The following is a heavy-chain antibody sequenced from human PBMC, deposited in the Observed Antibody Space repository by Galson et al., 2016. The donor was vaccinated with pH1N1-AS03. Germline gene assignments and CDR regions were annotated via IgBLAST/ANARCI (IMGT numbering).Heavy chain of an antibody. CDR3: IKEGNRLQSRRSDAFDI. D-gene: IGHD5-18*01. CDR1: GFTFRTFS. J-gene: IGHJ3*02. CDR2: ISVNGINT. Sequence: SLRLSCAASGFTFRTFSIYWVRQAPGKGLEYVSGISVNGINTYYADPVKARFTISRDKSKNTVYLQMSSLRTEDTAVYYCIKEGNRLQSRRSDAFDIWGRGTMVTVSS. V-gene: IGHV3-64D*06.